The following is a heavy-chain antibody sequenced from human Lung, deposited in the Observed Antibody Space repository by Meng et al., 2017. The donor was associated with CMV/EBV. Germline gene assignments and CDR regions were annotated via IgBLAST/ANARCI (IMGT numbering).Heavy chain of an antibody. D-gene: IGHD3-10*01. CDR1: GDSITNHNW. Sequence: QGEVRGSGPALVKPSGTLSLPCAVSGDSITNHNWWAWVRQPPGKGLEWIGEIPHRGSSAYNPSLKSRVSMSIDKSKNQFSLKLTSVTAADTAVYHCLRRSGGSVWGQGTLVTVSS. V-gene: IGHV4-4*02. CDR3: LRRSGGSV. J-gene: IGHJ1*01. CDR2: IPHRGSS.